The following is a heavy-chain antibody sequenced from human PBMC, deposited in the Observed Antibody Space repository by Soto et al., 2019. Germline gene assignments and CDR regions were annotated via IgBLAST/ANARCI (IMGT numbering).Heavy chain of an antibody. CDR1: GFTFSSYA. D-gene: IGHD6-6*01. CDR3: AKSITARPFDY. Sequence: AGSLRLSFTASGFTFSSYAISWVRQAPGKGLEWVSAISGSGGNTYYADSVKGRFTISRDNSKNTLYLQMNSLRAEDTAVYYCAKSITARPFDYWGQGALVTVSS. V-gene: IGHV3-23*01. J-gene: IGHJ4*02. CDR2: ISGSGGNT.